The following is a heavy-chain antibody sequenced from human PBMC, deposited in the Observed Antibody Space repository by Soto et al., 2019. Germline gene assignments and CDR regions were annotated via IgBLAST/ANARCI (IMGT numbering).Heavy chain of an antibody. CDR2: IYYSGST. J-gene: IGHJ4*02. CDR3: ARHPSDYCGGDCYHFDY. D-gene: IGHD2-21*02. V-gene: IGHV4-30-4*01. Sequence: SETLSLTCTVSGGSISSGDYYWSWIRQPPGKGLEWIGYIYYSGSTYYNPSLKSRVTISVDTSKNQFSLKLSSVTAADTAVYYCARHPSDYCGGDCYHFDYWGQGTLVTVSS. CDR1: GGSISSGDYY.